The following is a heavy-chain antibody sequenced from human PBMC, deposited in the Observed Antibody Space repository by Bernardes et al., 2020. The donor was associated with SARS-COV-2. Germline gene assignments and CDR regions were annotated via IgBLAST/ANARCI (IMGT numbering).Heavy chain of an antibody. Sequence: ASVKVSCKASGYSFTSHFIDWVRQAPGQGLQWMGLINPFTGTTTSAQMFQDRFTLTTDTSTSTVYMEVTNLKSEDTAMYYCARNERLVRGVPDFWGQGTLVTVSS. V-gene: IGHV1-46*01. J-gene: IGHJ4*02. CDR1: GYSFTSHF. D-gene: IGHD3-10*01. CDR2: INPFTGTT. CDR3: ARNERLVRGVPDF.